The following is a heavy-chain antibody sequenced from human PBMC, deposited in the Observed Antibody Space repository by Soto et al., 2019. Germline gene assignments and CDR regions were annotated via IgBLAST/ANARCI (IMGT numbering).Heavy chain of an antibody. V-gene: IGHV1-18*01. CDR1: GYCFTSYG. Sequence: QVQLVQSGAEVRKPGASVKVSCKAAGYCFTSYGITWVRQAPGQGLEWMGGTYKSNTNYAQKVQGTVTMTTDTSTSTAYMELRSLTSDDTAVYYCARGPTVGDFWGQGTLVTVSS. J-gene: IGHJ3*01. D-gene: IGHD3-16*01. CDR3: ARGPTVGDF. CDR2: TYKSNT.